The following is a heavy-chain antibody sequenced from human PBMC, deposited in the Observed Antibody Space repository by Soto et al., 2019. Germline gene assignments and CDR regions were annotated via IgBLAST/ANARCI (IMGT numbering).Heavy chain of an antibody. Sequence: EVQLVESGGGLVQPGGSLRLSCAASGFTFSSYSMNWVRQAPGKGLEWVSYISTSSSTIYYADSVKGRFTISRDNAKNSLYLQMNSLRDDDTAVYYCARGNYDYVWGSYRLPAFDYWGQGTLVTVSS. CDR1: GFTFSSYS. D-gene: IGHD3-16*02. V-gene: IGHV3-48*02. CDR3: ARGNYDYVWGSYRLPAFDY. CDR2: ISTSSSTI. J-gene: IGHJ4*02.